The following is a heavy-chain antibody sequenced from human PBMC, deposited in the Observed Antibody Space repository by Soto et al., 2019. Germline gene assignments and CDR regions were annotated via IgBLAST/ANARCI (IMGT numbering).Heavy chain of an antibody. CDR3: AGGSSAGRGPRQDF. V-gene: IGHV3-23*01. J-gene: IGHJ1*01. D-gene: IGHD6-13*01. CDR2: ISGSGGST. Sequence: EMQLLESGGGLVQPGGSLRLSCAASGFTFSSFAMSWVRQAPGKGLDWVSAISGSGGSTYSADSVKGRFTISRDNSKNTLYLQWRSRGAGEPAVYSWAGGSSAGRGPRQDFWGQGSLVTV. CDR1: GFTFSSFA.